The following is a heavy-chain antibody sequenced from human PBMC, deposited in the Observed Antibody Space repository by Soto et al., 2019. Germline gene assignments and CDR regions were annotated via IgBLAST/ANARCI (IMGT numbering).Heavy chain of an antibody. D-gene: IGHD2-8*02. J-gene: IGHJ4*02. CDR3: AREGSTGGFDY. V-gene: IGHV4-59*01. CDR2: IYYSGST. Sequence: LVTICLTSTVVGGNIIDFCWSWIRQPPGKGLECIAYIYYSGSTKYNPSLKSRVTLSLDTSKNQFSLKLNSVTAADTAVYYCAREGSTGGFDYWGQGNMVTVSS. CDR1: GGNIIDFC.